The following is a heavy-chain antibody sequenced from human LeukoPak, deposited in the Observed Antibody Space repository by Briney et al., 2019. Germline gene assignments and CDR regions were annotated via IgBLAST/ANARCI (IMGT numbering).Heavy chain of an antibody. CDR2: MNPNSGNT. J-gene: IGHJ4*02. D-gene: IGHD6-13*01. Sequence: ASVTVSCKASGYTFTSYDINWVRQAPGQGLEWMGWMNPNSGNTGYAQKFQGRVTMTRNTSISTAYMELSSLRSEDTAVYYCARLHSGYSSSWYYFDHWGQGTLVTVSS. CDR3: ARLHSGYSSSWYYFDH. V-gene: IGHV1-8*01. CDR1: GYTFTSYD.